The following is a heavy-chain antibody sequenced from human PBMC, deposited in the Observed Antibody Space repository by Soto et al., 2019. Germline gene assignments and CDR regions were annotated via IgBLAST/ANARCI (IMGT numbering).Heavy chain of an antibody. D-gene: IGHD6-19*01. CDR2: IYYSGST. J-gene: IGHJ6*02. CDR3: AREGRSSGWYDYYYYYGMDV. CDR1: GGSISSYY. V-gene: IGHV4-59*01. Sequence: SETLSLTCTVSGGSISSYYWSWIRQPPGKGLEWIGYIYYSGSTNYNPSLKSRVTISVDTSKNQFSLKLSSVTAADTAVYYCAREGRSSGWYDYYYYYGMDVWGQGTTVTVSS.